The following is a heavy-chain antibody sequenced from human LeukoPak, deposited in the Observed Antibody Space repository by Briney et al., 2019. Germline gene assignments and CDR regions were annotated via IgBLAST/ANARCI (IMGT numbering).Heavy chain of an antibody. J-gene: IGHJ4*02. V-gene: IGHV1-8*02. CDR3: ATVLPPGAVAELGY. Sequence: GASVKVSCKASGYTFTSYDINWVRQATGQGLEWMGWMNPNSGNTGYAQKFQGRVAMTEDTSTDTAYMELSSLRSEDTAVYYCATVLPPGAVAELGYWGQGTLVTVSS. CDR1: GYTFTSYD. D-gene: IGHD6-19*01. CDR2: MNPNSGNT.